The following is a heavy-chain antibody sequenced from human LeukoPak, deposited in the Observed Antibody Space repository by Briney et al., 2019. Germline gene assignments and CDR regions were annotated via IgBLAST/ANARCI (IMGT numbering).Heavy chain of an antibody. D-gene: IGHD6-19*01. CDR1: GGSISSYY. CDR2: IYSSGNT. CDR3: ARSGPIEVAGVDY. V-gene: IGHV4-4*07. J-gene: IGHJ4*02. Sequence: ASETLSLTCIVSGGSISSYYWSWIRQPAGKGLEWIGRIYSSGNTNYNPSLKSRVTILVDKSKNQFSLKLSSVTAADTAVHYCARSGPIEVAGVDYWGQGTLVTVSS.